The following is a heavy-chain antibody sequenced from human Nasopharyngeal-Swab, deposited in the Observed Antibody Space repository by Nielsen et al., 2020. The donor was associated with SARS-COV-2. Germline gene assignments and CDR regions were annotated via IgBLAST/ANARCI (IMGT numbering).Heavy chain of an antibody. D-gene: IGHD1-14*01. CDR1: GGTFSSYA. CDR2: IIPIFGTA. CDR3: ARGGGGISLDY. Sequence: SVKVSCKASGGTFSSYAISWVRQAPGQGLEWMGGIIPIFGTANYAQKFQGRVTITADKSMSTAYMELSSLRSEDTAVYYCARGGGGISLDYWGQGTLVTVSS. V-gene: IGHV1-69*06. J-gene: IGHJ4*02.